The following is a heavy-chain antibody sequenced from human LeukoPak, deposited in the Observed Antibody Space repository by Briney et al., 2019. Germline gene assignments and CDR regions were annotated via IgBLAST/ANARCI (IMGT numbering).Heavy chain of an antibody. CDR2: ISIGDGRT. J-gene: IGHJ5*02. CDR1: GYTFNNFG. V-gene: IGHV1-18*01. CDR3: ARDGAEILHIVVPAAIGWFDP. D-gene: IGHD2-2*01. Sequence: ASVKVSCKTSGYTFNNFGITWVRQAPGQGPEWIGWISIGDGRTHYGRKFQDRVSMTREMSSNTAFLELSSLRSDDTAVYYCARDGAEILHIVVPAAIGWFDPWGQGTLVTVSS.